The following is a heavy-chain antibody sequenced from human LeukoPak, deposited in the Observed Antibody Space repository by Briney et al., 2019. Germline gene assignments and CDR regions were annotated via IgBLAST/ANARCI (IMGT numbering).Heavy chain of an antibody. D-gene: IGHD2-2*01. CDR2: INPNSGGT. V-gene: IGHV1-2*02. CDR1: GYTFTGYY. Sequence: GASVKVSCKASGYTFTGYYMHWVRQAPGQGLEWMGWINPNSGGTNYAQKFQGRVIMTRDTSISTAYMELSRLRSDDTAVYYCARDRGYCSSTSCWPNWFDPWGQGTLVTVSS. CDR3: ARDRGYCSSTSCWPNWFDP. J-gene: IGHJ5*02.